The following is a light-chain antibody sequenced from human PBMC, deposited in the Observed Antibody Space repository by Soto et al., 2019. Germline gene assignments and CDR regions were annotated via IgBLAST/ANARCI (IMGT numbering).Light chain of an antibody. J-gene: IGLJ1*01. CDR1: SSDVGGYNY. Sequence: QSALTQPASVSGSPGQSITISCTGTSSDVGGYNYVSWYQQDPGKAPKLMIYEVINRPSGVSNRFSGSKSGNTASLTISGLQPEDEADYYCSSYTSSSTYVFGTGTKLTVL. CDR2: EVI. V-gene: IGLV2-14*01. CDR3: SSYTSSSTYV.